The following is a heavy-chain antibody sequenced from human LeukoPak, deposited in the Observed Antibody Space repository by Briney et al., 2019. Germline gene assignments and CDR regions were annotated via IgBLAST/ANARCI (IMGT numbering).Heavy chain of an antibody. V-gene: IGHV3-9*01. D-gene: IGHD6-25*01. CDR1: GFIFDDYA. J-gene: IGHJ4*02. CDR2: ISSNSGGI. CDR3: AKDMGMRRLRNVLHFDY. Sequence: GGSLRLSCVTSGFIFDDYAMHWVRQGPGKGLEWVSGISSNSGGIAYADSVKGRFTISRDNAENSLYLQMNSLRAEDTALYYCAKDMGMRRLRNVLHFDYWGQGTLVTVSS.